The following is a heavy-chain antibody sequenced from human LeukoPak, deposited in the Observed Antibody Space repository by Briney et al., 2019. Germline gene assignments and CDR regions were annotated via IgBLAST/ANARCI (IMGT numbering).Heavy chain of an antibody. Sequence: ASVKVSCKASGYTFTYYAMHWVRQAPGQGLEWMGWINAGNGNTRYSQKFQGRITITRDTSATTVYMELSSLRSEDTAVYYRARVGTTKNNYWGQGTLVSVSS. CDR3: ARVGTTKNNY. J-gene: IGHJ4*02. D-gene: IGHD1-1*01. V-gene: IGHV1-3*01. CDR1: GYTFTYYA. CDR2: INAGNGNT.